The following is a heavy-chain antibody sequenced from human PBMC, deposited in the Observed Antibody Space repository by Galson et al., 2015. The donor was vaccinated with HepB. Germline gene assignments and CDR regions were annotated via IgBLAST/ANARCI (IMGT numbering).Heavy chain of an antibody. V-gene: IGHV1-2*04. CDR2: INPNSGGT. Sequence: SVKVSCKASGYTVTGYYMHWVRQAPGQGLEWMGWINPNSGGTNYAQKFQGWVTMTRATSISTAYMELSRLRADDTAVYYCARGEDIVVVVAARGLGYYYGMDVWGQGTPVTVSS. CDR3: ARGEDIVVVVAARGLGYYYGMDV. CDR1: GYTVTGYY. D-gene: IGHD2-15*01. J-gene: IGHJ6*02.